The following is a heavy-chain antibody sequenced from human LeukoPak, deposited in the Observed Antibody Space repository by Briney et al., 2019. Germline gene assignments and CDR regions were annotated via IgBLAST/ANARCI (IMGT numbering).Heavy chain of an antibody. J-gene: IGHJ5*02. Sequence: GASVKVSCKASGYTFTSYDINWVRQATGQGLEWMGWMNPNSGNTGYAQKFQGRVTMTRDTSISTAYMELSRLKSDDTAVYYCARDDTYYIAAENWFDPWGQGTLVTVSS. V-gene: IGHV1-8*01. CDR3: ARDDTYYIAAENWFDP. D-gene: IGHD6-13*01. CDR2: MNPNSGNT. CDR1: GYTFTSYD.